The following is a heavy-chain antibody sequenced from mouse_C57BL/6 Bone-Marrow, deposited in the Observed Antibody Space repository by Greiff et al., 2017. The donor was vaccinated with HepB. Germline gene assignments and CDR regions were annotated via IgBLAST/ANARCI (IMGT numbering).Heavy chain of an antibody. J-gene: IGHJ4*01. V-gene: IGHV1-81*01. Sequence: LVESGAELARPGASVKLSCKASGYTFTSYGISWVKQRTGQGLEWIGEIYPRSGNTYYNEKFKGKATLTADKSSSTAYMELRSLTSEDSAVYFCARPTGYAMDYWGQGTSVTVSS. CDR3: ARPTGYAMDY. D-gene: IGHD4-1*02. CDR2: IYPRSGNT. CDR1: GYTFTSYG.